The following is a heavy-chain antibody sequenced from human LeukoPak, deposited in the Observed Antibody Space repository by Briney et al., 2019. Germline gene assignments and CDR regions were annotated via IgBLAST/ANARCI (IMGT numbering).Heavy chain of an antibody. D-gene: IGHD3-22*01. CDR1: GFPFSIYW. J-gene: IGHJ4*02. CDR2: FYSGESNA. Sequence: PGGSLRLSCGASGFPFSIYWMDWVRQVPGKGPVWVSHFYSGESNAYYADSVKGRFTISRDNSKNTLYLQMNSLRAEDTAVYYCANDVMVRYYDSSTTLHNDYWGQGTLVTVSS. V-gene: IGHV3-74*01. CDR3: ANDVMVRYYDSSTTLHNDY.